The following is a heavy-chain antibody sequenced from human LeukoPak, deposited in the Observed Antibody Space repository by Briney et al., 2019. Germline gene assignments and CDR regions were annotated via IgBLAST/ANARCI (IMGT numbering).Heavy chain of an antibody. CDR3: AKKVPGANPLDY. J-gene: IGHJ4*02. CDR1: GFTFSSYS. Sequence: GGSLRLSCAASGFTFSSYSMNWVRQAPGKGLEWVSVIGGGGGDISYADSVRGRFTISRDNTKNTLNLQMTSLRAEDTAVYFCAKKVPGANPLDYWGQGTLVTVSS. D-gene: IGHD4/OR15-4a*01. V-gene: IGHV3-23*01. CDR2: IGGGGGDI.